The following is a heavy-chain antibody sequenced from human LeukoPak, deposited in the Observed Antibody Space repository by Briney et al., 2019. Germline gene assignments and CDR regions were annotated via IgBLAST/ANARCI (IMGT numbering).Heavy chain of an antibody. CDR2: IISDGSRT. CDR3: VRDGDNLGRDFDY. Sequence: GGSLRLSCAASGFTFSNYWMYWVRQASGKGLVWVSQIISDGSRTYYADSVKGRFTISRDNTKNTLYLQMNSLRAEGTAVYYCVRDGDNLGRDFDYWGQGTLVTVSS. J-gene: IGHJ4*02. D-gene: IGHD4-17*01. CDR1: GFTFSNYW. V-gene: IGHV3-74*01.